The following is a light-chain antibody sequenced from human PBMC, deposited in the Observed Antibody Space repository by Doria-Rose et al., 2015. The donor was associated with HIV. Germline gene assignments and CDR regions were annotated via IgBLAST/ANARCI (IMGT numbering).Light chain of an antibody. CDR3: QQYYGTPS. V-gene: IGKV4-1*01. J-gene: IGKJ3*01. CDR2: WAS. CDR1: QSLLYTSKNY. Sequence: DIRVTQSPESLGMSLGERATLNCKSNQSLLYTSKNYLAWYQQKPGQPPKLLIYWASTRQSGVPARFSGSGSGTDFTLTISSLEAEDVAVYYYQQYYGTPSFGPGTTVDIK.